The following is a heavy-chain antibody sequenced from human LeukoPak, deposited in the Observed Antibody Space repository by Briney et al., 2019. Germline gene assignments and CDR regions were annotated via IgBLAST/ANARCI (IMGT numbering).Heavy chain of an antibody. CDR2: IFYSGDT. D-gene: IGHD2-21*01. Sequence: PSETLSLTWTVSGGSISSGRYYWSWIRQDPGKGLEWIGYIFYSGDTYYNPPLKSRVTISVDTSKNQFSLKLSSVTAADTAVYYCACSIAALFDYWGQGTLVTVSS. J-gene: IGHJ4*02. CDR3: ACSIAALFDY. CDR1: GGSISSGRYY. V-gene: IGHV4-31*02.